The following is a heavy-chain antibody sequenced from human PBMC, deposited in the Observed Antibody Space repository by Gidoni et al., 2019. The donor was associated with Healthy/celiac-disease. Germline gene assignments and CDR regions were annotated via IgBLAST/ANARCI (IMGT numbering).Heavy chain of an antibody. Sequence: EVQLLASGGGLVQPGWPLRLSCSSSVFTFSSYAMTWVRQAPGKGLECVSASSGSGGSTDYADSVKGRFTISRENSKNTLYLKMNSRRAEDTAVYYCAKGSVVGFDIWGQGTMVTVSS. CDR1: VFTFSSYA. CDR2: SSGSGGST. V-gene: IGHV3-23*01. D-gene: IGHD2-15*01. J-gene: IGHJ3*02. CDR3: AKGSVVGFDI.